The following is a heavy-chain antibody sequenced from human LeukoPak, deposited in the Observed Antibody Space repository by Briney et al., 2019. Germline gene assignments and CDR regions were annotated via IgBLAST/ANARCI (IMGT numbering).Heavy chain of an antibody. CDR3: ARGWQQLVRDY. V-gene: IGHV1-2*02. J-gene: IGHJ4*02. D-gene: IGHD6-13*01. Sequence: ASVKVSCKASGYTFTGYYMHWVRQAPGQGLEWMGWINLNSGGTNYAQKFQGRVTMTRDTSISTAYMELSRLRSDDTAVYYCARGWQQLVRDYWGQGTLVTVSS. CDR2: INLNSGGT. CDR1: GYTFTGYY.